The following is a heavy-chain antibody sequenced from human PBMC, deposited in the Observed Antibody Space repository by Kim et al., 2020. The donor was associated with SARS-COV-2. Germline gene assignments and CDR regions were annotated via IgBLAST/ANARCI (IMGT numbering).Heavy chain of an antibody. Sequence: GGSLRLSCAASRFTFSDYYMSWIRQAPGKGLEWVSYISNSGFTTHYADSVKGRFTISRDNAKNSLYLQRNSLRAEDTAVYYCARVGSTVAAGSIDYWGQGTLVTVSS. CDR2: ISNSGFTT. V-gene: IGHV3-11*01. J-gene: IGHJ4*02. CDR3: ARVGSTVAAGSIDY. CDR1: RFTFSDYY. D-gene: IGHD6-13*01.